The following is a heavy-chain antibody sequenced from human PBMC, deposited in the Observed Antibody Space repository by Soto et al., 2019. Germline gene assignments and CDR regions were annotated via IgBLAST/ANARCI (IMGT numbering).Heavy chain of an antibody. Sequence: GGSLRLSCAASGFTFGPFWMHWVRQAPGKGLVWLSHINSDGSTIVYADSVKGRFTISRDNAKNKLYLQMNSLRAEDTALYYCAKCRSAWVESGLDVWGQGTTVTVYS. CDR1: GFTFGPFW. V-gene: IGHV3-74*01. CDR3: AKCRSAWVESGLDV. J-gene: IGHJ6*02. CDR2: INSDGSTI.